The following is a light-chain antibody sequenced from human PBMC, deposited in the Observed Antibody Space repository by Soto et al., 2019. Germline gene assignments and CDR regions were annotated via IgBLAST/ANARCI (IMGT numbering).Light chain of an antibody. CDR3: QQYNNWPRGT. CDR2: GAS. J-gene: IGKJ1*01. V-gene: IGKV3-15*01. Sequence: IVMTQSPASLSVSPGEGPTLSCRASQSFSNTLAWYQQKPGQAPRLLIYGASTRATGIPARFSGSGSGTDFTLTISSLQSEDFAVYYCQQYNNWPRGTLGQGTKVEIK. CDR1: QSFSNT.